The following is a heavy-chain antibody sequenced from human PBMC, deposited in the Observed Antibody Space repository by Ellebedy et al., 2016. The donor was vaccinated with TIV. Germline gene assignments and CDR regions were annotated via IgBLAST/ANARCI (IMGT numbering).Heavy chain of an antibody. Sequence: ASVKVSCXTSGGTFNKYAISWVRQAPGQGLEWMGGIVAIFCTAKHAQKFQGRVTITADEGTRTAYMELSSLRSEDTAVYYCARGRGYNYGYPAEGGLFDSWGQGTLVTVSS. CDR1: GGTFNKYA. J-gene: IGHJ4*02. CDR3: ARGRGYNYGYPAEGGLFDS. V-gene: IGHV1-69*13. D-gene: IGHD5-18*01. CDR2: IVAIFCTA.